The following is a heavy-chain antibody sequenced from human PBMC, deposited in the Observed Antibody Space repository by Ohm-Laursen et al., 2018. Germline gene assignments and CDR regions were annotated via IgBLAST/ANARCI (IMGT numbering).Heavy chain of an antibody. J-gene: IGHJ4*02. CDR1: EFTFTNAW. V-gene: IGHV3-15*01. CDR3: SSDSGYKWELRAAGFDF. CDR2: IKSKVDGETT. D-gene: IGHD1-26*01. Sequence: GSLRLSCSAFEFTFTNAWMSWVRQAPGKGLEWVARIKSKVDGETTDYAAPVKGRFTISRDDSKKTLYLQMNSLKTEDTAVYYCSSDSGYKWELRAAGFDFWGQGTMVTVSS.